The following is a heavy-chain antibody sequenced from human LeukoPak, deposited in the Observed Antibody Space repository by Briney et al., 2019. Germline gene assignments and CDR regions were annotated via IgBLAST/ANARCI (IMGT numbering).Heavy chain of an antibody. CDR2: ISSSSSYI. CDR1: GFTFSSYS. V-gene: IGHV3-21*04. J-gene: IGHJ4*02. CDR3: AKAIAAAGTGLSFDY. Sequence: GGSLRLSCAASGFTFSSYSMNWVRQAPGKGLEWVSSISSSSSYIYYADSVKGRFTISRDNAKNSLYLQMNSLRAEDMALYYCAKAIAAAGTGLSFDYWGQGTLVTVSS. D-gene: IGHD6-13*01.